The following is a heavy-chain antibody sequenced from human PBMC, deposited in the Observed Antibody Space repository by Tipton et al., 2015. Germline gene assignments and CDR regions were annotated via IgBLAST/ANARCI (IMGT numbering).Heavy chain of an antibody. Sequence: GSLRLSCAASGFTFSTTAMNWVRQAPGKGLEWIGRIKSKTDGGTTDYAAPVKGRFTISRDDSKNTLYLQMKSLKTEDTALYYCSTDPDTNSYYANSDTWAYFDSWGQGTLVTVSS. D-gene: IGHD3-22*01. J-gene: IGHJ4*02. CDR1: GFTFSTTA. CDR3: STDPDTNSYYANSDTWAYFDS. CDR2: IKSKTDGGTT. V-gene: IGHV3-15*07.